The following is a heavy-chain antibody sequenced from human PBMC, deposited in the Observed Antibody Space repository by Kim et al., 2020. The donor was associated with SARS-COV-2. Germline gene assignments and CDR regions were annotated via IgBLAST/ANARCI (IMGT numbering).Heavy chain of an antibody. CDR3: ARRDRATGTTNFDY. D-gene: IGHD1-1*01. J-gene: IGHJ4*02. Sequence: NPSLTGRVTISVDTTKNQFSLKLSSVTAADTAVYYCARRDRATGTTNFDYWGQGTLVTVSS. V-gene: IGHV4-39*01.